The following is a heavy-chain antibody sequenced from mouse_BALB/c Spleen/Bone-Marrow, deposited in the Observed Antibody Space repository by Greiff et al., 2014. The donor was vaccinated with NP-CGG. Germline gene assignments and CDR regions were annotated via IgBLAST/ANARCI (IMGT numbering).Heavy chain of an antibody. CDR2: VSGGGSYT. J-gene: IGHJ3*01. Sequence: VQLKESGGGLVKSGGSPKLSCAASGFTFSNYGMSWVRQTPEKRLEWVATVSGGGSYTFYSDSVKGRFTISRDNAKNNLYLQLSSLRSEDTALYYCARHAYYDQTEVSFVYWGQGTLVTVSA. CDR1: GFTFSNYG. V-gene: IGHV5-9-2*01. CDR3: ARHAYYDQTEVSFVY. D-gene: IGHD2-4*01.